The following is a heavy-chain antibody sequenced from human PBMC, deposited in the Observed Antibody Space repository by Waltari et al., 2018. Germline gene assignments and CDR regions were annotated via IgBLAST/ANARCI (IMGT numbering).Heavy chain of an antibody. V-gene: IGHV4-38-2*01. Sequence: QVQLQESGPGLVKPSETLSLTCAVSGYSISSGYYWGWIRQPPGKGLEWIGSIYHSGGTYSNPPLKSRVTISVDTSKNQVSLKLSSVTAADTAVYYCARGDGNNYDYWGQGTLVTVSS. CDR3: ARGDGNNYDY. CDR1: GYSISSGYY. CDR2: IYHSGGT. J-gene: IGHJ4*02.